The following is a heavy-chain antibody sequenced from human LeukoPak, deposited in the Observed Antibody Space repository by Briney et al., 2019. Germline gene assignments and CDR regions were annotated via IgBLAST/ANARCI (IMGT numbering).Heavy chain of an antibody. V-gene: IGHV3-30*18. CDR1: RFTFSSYG. CDR3: ANSPTYCSSTSCYINY. J-gene: IGHJ4*02. CDR2: ISDDGSNK. Sequence: TGGSLRLSCAASRFTFSSYGMSWVRQAPGKGLEWVAVISDDGSNKYYVDSVKGRFTISRDNSKNTLYLQMNSLRAEDTAVYYCANSPTYCSSTSCYINYWGQGTLVTVSS. D-gene: IGHD2-2*02.